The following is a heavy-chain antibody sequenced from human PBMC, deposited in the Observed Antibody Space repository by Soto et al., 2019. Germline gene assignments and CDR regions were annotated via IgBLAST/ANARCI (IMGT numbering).Heavy chain of an antibody. Sequence: EVQLLESGGGLVQPGGSLRLSCAASGFTFSSYAMSWVRQAPGKGLEWVSAISGSGGSTYYADSVKGRFTIPRDNSKNTLYLQMNSRRAEDTAVYYCAKENGYSSSWFEFDYWGQGTLVTVSS. J-gene: IGHJ4*02. CDR3: AKENGYSSSWFEFDY. D-gene: IGHD6-13*01. CDR1: GFTFSSYA. V-gene: IGHV3-23*01. CDR2: ISGSGGST.